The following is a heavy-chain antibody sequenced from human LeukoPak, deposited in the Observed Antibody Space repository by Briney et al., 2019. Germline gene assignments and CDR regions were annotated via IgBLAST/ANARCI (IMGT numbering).Heavy chain of an antibody. CDR3: ARRYTGSSKSDY. CDR1: GGSISGDY. J-gene: IGHJ4*02. Sequence: SETLPLTCTVSGGSISGDYWAWIRQPPGKGLEWIGNVYYSGSTYYNPSLKSRVTISVDTSKKQFSLKLTSVTAADTAVYYCARRYTGSSKSDYWGQGALVTVSS. D-gene: IGHD1-26*01. V-gene: IGHV4-39*01. CDR2: VYYSGST.